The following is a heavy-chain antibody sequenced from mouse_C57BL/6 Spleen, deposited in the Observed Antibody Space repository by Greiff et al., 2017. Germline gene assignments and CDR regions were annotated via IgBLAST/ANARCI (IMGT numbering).Heavy chain of an antibody. D-gene: IGHD1-1*01. CDR1: GFSLTSYG. J-gene: IGHJ1*03. Sequence: VQRVESGPGLVAPSQSLSITCTVSGFSLTSYGVHWVRQPPGKGLEWLVVIWSDGSTTYNSALKSRLSISKDNSKSQVFLKMNSLQTDDTAMYYFARHGGTTVVAPCWYFDVWGTGTTVTVAA. CDR3: ARHGGTTVVAPCWYFDV. V-gene: IGHV2-6-1*01. CDR2: IWSDGST.